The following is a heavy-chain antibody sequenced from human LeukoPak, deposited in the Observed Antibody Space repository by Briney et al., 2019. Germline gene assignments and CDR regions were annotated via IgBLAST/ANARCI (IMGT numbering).Heavy chain of an antibody. V-gene: IGHV4-39*07. D-gene: IGHD3-10*01. CDR1: GDSFTSVTDY. Sequence: SETLSLTCTVSGDSFTSVTDYWAWIRQPPGKGLEWIASGDYSGGTYYNPSLESRVAISADMSKNQISLKLTSVTGADTAVYYCARVGLGSGSSTGNYYYMDVWGKGTTVTVSS. J-gene: IGHJ6*03. CDR2: GDYSGGT. CDR3: ARVGLGSGSSTGNYYYMDV.